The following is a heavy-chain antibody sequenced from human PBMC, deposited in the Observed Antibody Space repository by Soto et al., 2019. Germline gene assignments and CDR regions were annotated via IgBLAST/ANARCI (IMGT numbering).Heavy chain of an antibody. CDR3: TRQEGGAAADRPLDY. CDR2: IYYSGRT. CDR1: GGSVRSSTYY. J-gene: IGHJ4*02. D-gene: IGHD6-13*01. Sequence: QLRLQESGPGLVKSSETLSLTCTVSGGSVRSSTYYWGWIRQAPGKGLEWIASIYYSGRTHNNPALKSRVTMSVDTYTNQFPLKMNAVTAADTAVYYCTRQEGGAAADRPLDYWGQGTLVTVSS. V-gene: IGHV4-39*01.